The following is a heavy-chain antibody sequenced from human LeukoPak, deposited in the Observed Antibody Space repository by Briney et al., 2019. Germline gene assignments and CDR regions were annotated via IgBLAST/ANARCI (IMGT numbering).Heavy chain of an antibody. CDR1: GFTFSSYA. D-gene: IGHD6-13*01. V-gene: IGHV3-30-3*01. J-gene: IGHJ4*02. CDR3: AKDHGRSSSWYEGEGYYFDY. Sequence: GGSLRLSCAASGFTFSSYAMHWVRQAPGKGLEWVAVISYDGSNKYYADSVKGRFTISRDNSKNTLYLQMNSLRAEDTAVYYCAKDHGRSSSWYEGEGYYFDYWGQGTLVTVSS. CDR2: ISYDGSNK.